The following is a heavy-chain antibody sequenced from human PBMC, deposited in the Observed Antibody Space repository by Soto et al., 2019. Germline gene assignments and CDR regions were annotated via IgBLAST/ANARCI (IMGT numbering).Heavy chain of an antibody. Sequence: QVQLVESGGGVVQPGTSLRVSCVGSGFTFRSYVIHWVRQAPGKGLEWVALTSYDGSNKYYGDSVRGRFTISRDNSRNTVDLQMDSLRPEDTALYYCARWGTTGRLDVWGQGTLVSVSS. J-gene: IGHJ1*01. CDR3: ARWGTTGRLDV. CDR1: GFTFRSYV. D-gene: IGHD3-10*01. CDR2: TSYDGSNK. V-gene: IGHV3-30*19.